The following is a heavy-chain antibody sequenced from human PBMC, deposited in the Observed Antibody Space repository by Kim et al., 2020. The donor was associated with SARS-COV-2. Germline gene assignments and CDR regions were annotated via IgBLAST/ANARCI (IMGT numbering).Heavy chain of an antibody. J-gene: IGHJ4*02. D-gene: IGHD6-13*01. CDR2: IYNGGST. Sequence: GGSLRLSCVVSGFSISNSYVSWVRQAPGKGLEWVSIIYNGGSTYYAESLEGRFTISRDSSENTLYLEMNTLRVEDTALYYCSTNIPPVCRTGYHNLGYWGTGTPVTVSS. CDR1: GFSISNSY. V-gene: IGHV3-53*01. CDR3: STNIPPVCRTGYHNLGY.